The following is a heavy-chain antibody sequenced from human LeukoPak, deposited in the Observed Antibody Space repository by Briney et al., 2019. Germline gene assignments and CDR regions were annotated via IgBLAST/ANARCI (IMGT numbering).Heavy chain of an antibody. D-gene: IGHD6-13*01. Sequence: GGSLRLSCAASGFTFSSYEMNWVRQAPGKGLEWVSYISSSGSTIYYADSVKGRFTISRDNAKNSLYLQMSSLRAEDTAVYYCASEYSSSWYYWFDPWGQGTLVTVSS. V-gene: IGHV3-48*03. CDR1: GFTFSSYE. J-gene: IGHJ5*02. CDR3: ASEYSSSWYYWFDP. CDR2: ISSSGSTI.